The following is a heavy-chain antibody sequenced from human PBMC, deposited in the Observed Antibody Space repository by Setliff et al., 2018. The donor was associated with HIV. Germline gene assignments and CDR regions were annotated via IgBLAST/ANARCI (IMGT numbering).Heavy chain of an antibody. CDR1: GFTFGTAW. Sequence: PGGSLRPSVAASGFTFGTAWMSWVRQAPGKGLEWVSTIYSDGSTYHADSVKGRFTLSRDTSKNTLSLQMNTLRPEDTAVYYCARVRLYNSALDYWGQGTLVTVSS. V-gene: IGHV3-66*02. J-gene: IGHJ4*02. CDR2: IYSDGST. D-gene: IGHD3-22*01. CDR3: ARVRLYNSALDY.